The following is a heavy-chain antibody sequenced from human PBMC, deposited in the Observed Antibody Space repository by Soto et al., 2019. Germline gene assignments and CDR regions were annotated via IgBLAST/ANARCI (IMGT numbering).Heavy chain of an antibody. CDR3: ARGAYYYDSSGLSY. V-gene: IGHV3-30-3*01. J-gene: IGHJ4*02. Sequence: GGSLRLSWAASGFTFSSYAIHWGRQAPGKGLEWVAILSCDVTNESYSASVKGRFTISGDNANNSLYLQMNSLRAEDTAVYYCARGAYYYDSSGLSYWGPGTLVTVSS. D-gene: IGHD3-22*01. CDR1: GFTFSSYA. CDR2: LSCDVTNE.